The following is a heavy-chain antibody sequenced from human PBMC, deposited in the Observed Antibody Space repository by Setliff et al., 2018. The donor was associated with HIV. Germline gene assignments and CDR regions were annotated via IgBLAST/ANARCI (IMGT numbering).Heavy chain of an antibody. CDR2: IFYSGST. J-gene: IGHJ4*02. D-gene: IGHD3-16*01. Sequence: PSETLSLTCTVSGGSISSGGYYWSWIRQHPGKGLEWIGYIFYSGSTYYNPSLKSRVTISEDTSKNQFSLKLSSVTAAATAVYYCAREQNLGGDFDYWGQGTLVTVSS. CDR3: AREQNLGGDFDY. CDR1: GGSISSGGYY. V-gene: IGHV4-31*03.